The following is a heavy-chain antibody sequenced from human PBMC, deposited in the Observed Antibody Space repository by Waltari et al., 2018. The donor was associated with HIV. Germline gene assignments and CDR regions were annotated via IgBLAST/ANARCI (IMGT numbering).Heavy chain of an antibody. Sequence: QIQLQESGPGLVKSSGTLSLTCAVSGVSISGNRWWSWVRQPPGRGLEWIGESDHRGRTNVKPSLRALLTLSVDKSKNHFSQRLRSATAADTAVYYCARADIVGIGEADLSHWGHGTLVTVTS. D-gene: IGHD3-22*01. J-gene: IGHJ4*01. CDR2: SDHRGRT. CDR1: GVSISGNRW. V-gene: IGHV4-4*02. CDR3: ARADIVGIGEADLSH.